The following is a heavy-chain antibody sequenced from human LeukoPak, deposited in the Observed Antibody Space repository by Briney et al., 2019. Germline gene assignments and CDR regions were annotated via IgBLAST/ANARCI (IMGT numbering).Heavy chain of an antibody. Sequence: SVKVSCKASGGTFSSYTISWVRQAPGQGLEWMGGIIPIFGTANYAQKFQGRVTITADESTSTAYMELSSLRSEDTAVYYRARVDSNYYMDVWGKGTTVAVSS. CDR2: IIPIFGTA. V-gene: IGHV1-69*01. J-gene: IGHJ6*03. CDR1: GGTFSSYT. D-gene: IGHD4-11*01. CDR3: ARVDSNYYMDV.